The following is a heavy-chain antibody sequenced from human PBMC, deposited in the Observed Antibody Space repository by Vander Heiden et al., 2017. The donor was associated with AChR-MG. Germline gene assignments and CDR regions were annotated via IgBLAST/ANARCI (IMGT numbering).Heavy chain of an antibody. J-gene: IGHJ4*02. CDR3: ARDSRDGY. CDR2: SIPIFGTA. CDR1: GDTFSSYA. V-gene: IGHV1-69*06. D-gene: IGHD6-13*01. Sequence: VQLVQSGAELKRPGSSLNVPCRVTGDTFSSYAMSWGRQAAGQGLEWRGGSIPIFGTANDAQKSQGRVTSNADKSTSTAYMEVSSLRAEDTAVYHCARDSRDGYWGQGTLVTVSS.